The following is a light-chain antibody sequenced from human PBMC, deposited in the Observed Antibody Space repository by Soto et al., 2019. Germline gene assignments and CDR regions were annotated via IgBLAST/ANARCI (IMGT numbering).Light chain of an antibody. CDR3: HQRTRWPPT. CDR1: QTISVY. Sequence: EIVLTQSPATLSLSPGERASLSCRASQTISVYLAWYHQKPGQAPRLLIYDASNRATGIPARFSGSGSGTDFTLTISSLEPEDFAVYYCHQRTRWPPTFGGGTRVEI. V-gene: IGKV3-11*01. CDR2: DAS. J-gene: IGKJ4*01.